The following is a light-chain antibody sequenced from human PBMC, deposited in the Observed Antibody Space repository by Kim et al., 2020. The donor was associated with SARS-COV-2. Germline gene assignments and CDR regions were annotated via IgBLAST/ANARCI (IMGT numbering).Light chain of an antibody. CDR1: QKIGNS. V-gene: IGKV1-5*03. Sequence: SASVGDRVSITCRASQKIGNSLALYQQKLGKAPKLLIYKAASLQSGVPSRFSGSGSGTEFTLSISSLQPDDFATYYCQHYNNYPYTFGQGTKLEI. CDR2: KAA. CDR3: QHYNNYPYT. J-gene: IGKJ2*01.